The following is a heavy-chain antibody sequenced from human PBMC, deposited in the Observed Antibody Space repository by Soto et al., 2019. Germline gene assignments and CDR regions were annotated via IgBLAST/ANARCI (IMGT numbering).Heavy chain of an antibody. CDR1: GGSIRSYY. CDR3: AMGRYVDYYMDV. CDR2: IYYSGST. J-gene: IGHJ6*03. Sequence: SETLSLTCTVSGGSIRSYYWSWIRQPPGKGLEWIGYIYYSGSTNYNPSLKSRVTISVDTSKNQFSLKLSSVTAADTAVYYCAMGRYVDYYMDVWGKGTTVTVSS. V-gene: IGHV4-59*01. D-gene: IGHD3-9*01.